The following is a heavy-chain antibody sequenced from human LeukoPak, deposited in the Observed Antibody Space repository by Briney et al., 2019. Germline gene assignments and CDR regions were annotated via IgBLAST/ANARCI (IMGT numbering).Heavy chain of an antibody. V-gene: IGHV3-30*18. Sequence: PGRSLRLSCAASGFTFSSYGMHWVRQAPGKGLEWVAVISYDGSNKYYADSVKGRFTISRDNSKNTLYLQMNSLRAEDTAVYYCAKDYGNAPDYWGQGTLVTVPS. D-gene: IGHD1-14*01. CDR2: ISYDGSNK. CDR3: AKDYGNAPDY. J-gene: IGHJ4*02. CDR1: GFTFSSYG.